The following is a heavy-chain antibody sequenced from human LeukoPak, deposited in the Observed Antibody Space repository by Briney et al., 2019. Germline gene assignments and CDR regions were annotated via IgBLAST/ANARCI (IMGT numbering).Heavy chain of an antibody. D-gene: IGHD3-3*01. Sequence: KPSETPSLTCAVYGGSFSGYYWSWIRQPPGKGLELIGEINHSGSTNYNPSLKSRVTISVDTSKNQFSLKLSSVTAADTAVYYCARDRKYLRFLAPWGQGTLVTVSS. V-gene: IGHV4-34*01. CDR2: INHSGST. CDR1: GGSFSGYY. J-gene: IGHJ5*02. CDR3: ARDRKYLRFLAP.